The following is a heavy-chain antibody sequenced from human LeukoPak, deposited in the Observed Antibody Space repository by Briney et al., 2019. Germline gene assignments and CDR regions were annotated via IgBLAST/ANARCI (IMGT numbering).Heavy chain of an antibody. V-gene: IGHV4-4*07. CDR3: ARLASGYFDY. D-gene: IGHD3-3*01. CDR1: GDSISYFY. CDR2: IYTSGST. J-gene: IGHJ4*02. Sequence: SETLSLTCSVSGDSISYFYWSWIRQPAGKGLEWIGRIYTSGSTNYNPSLKSRVTISVDTSKNQFSLKLSSVTAADTAVYYCARLASGYFDYWGQGTLVTVSS.